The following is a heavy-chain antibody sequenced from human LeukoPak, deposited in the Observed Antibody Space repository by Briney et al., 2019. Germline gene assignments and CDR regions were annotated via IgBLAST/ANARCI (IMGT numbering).Heavy chain of an antibody. Sequence: GGSLRLSCAASGFTFISYSMNWVRQAPGKGLEWVSSISSSSSYIYYADSVKGRFTISRDNAKNSLYLQINSLRAEDTAVYYCARLAYCGGDCYDGAFDIWGQGTMVTVSS. D-gene: IGHD2-21*02. CDR3: ARLAYCGGDCYDGAFDI. V-gene: IGHV3-21*01. J-gene: IGHJ3*02. CDR1: GFTFISYS. CDR2: ISSSSSYI.